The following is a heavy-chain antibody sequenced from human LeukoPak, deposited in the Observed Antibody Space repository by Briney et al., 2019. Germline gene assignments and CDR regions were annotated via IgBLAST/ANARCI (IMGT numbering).Heavy chain of an antibody. Sequence: GGSLRLSCAASGFTFDDYGMSWVRQAPGKGLEWVSGINWNGGSTGYADSVKGRFTISRDNAKNSLYLQMNSLRAEDTALYYCAKIAAADSYYYYYMDVWGKGTTVTVSS. V-gene: IGHV3-20*04. CDR3: AKIAAADSYYYYYMDV. CDR2: INWNGGST. D-gene: IGHD6-13*01. CDR1: GFTFDDYG. J-gene: IGHJ6*03.